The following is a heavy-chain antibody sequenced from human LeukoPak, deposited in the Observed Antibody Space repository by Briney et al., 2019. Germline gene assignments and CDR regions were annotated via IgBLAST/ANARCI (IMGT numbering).Heavy chain of an antibody. CDR1: GYTFTSYG. Sequence: ASVKVSCKASGYTFTSYGISWMRQAPGQGLEWMGWISAYNGNTNYAQKLQGRVTMTTDTSTSTAYMELRSLRSDDTAVYYCARTEDTAMASRYYYYYMDVWGKGTTVTVSS. CDR3: ARTEDTAMASRYYYYYMDV. J-gene: IGHJ6*03. CDR2: ISAYNGNT. D-gene: IGHD5-18*01. V-gene: IGHV1-18*01.